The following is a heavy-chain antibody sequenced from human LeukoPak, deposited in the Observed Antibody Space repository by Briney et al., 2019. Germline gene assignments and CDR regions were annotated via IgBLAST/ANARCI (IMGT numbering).Heavy chain of an antibody. CDR3: AKVLDGYNSDDAFDI. CDR2: IYSGGST. J-gene: IGHJ3*02. CDR1: GFTVSSNY. Sequence: PGGSLRLSCAASGFTVSSNYMSWVRQAPGKGLEWVSVIYSGGSTYYADSVKGRFTISRDNSKNTLYLQMNSLRAEDTAVYYCAKVLDGYNSDDAFDIWGQGTMVTVSS. V-gene: IGHV3-66*01. D-gene: IGHD5-24*01.